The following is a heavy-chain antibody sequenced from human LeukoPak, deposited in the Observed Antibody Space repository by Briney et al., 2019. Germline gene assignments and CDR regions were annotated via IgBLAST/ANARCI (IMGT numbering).Heavy chain of an antibody. CDR2: INPNSGGT. CDR3: ARGGDSSGYYYGDIDY. J-gene: IGHJ4*02. CDR1: GDTFTGYY. Sequence: ASVKVSCKASGDTFTGYYMHWVRQAPGQGLEWMGWINPNSGGTNYAQKFQGRVTMTRDTSISTAYMELSRLRSDDTAVYYCARGGDSSGYYYGDIDYWGQGTLVTVSS. V-gene: IGHV1-2*02. D-gene: IGHD3-22*01.